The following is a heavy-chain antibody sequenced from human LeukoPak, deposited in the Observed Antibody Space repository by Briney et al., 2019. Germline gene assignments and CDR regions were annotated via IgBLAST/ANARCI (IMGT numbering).Heavy chain of an antibody. D-gene: IGHD6-13*01. J-gene: IGHJ5*02. CDR2: ISGSGGST. CDR3: ARDGRLEAAAGWFDP. CDR1: GFTFSSYA. V-gene: IGHV3-23*01. Sequence: GGSLRLSCAASGFTFSSYAMSWVRQAPGKGLEWVSAISGSGGSTYYADSVKGRFTISRDNAKNSLYLQMNSLRAEDTAVYYCARDGRLEAAAGWFDPWGQGTLVTVSS.